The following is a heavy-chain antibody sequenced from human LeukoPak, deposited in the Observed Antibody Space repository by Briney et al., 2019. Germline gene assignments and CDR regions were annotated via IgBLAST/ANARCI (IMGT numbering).Heavy chain of an antibody. V-gene: IGHV1-69*05. CDR3: AREDVDTSRAKVDY. D-gene: IGHD5-18*01. CDR2: IFPIIGIA. J-gene: IGHJ4*02. CDR1: GGTFRNYG. Sequence: SVKVSCKASGGTFRNYGISWVRQAPGQGLEWMGGIFPIIGIAKYAQKFQGRATITTDEIMSTAYMELSSLRSEDTAVYYCAREDVDTSRAKVDYWGQGTRVTVSS.